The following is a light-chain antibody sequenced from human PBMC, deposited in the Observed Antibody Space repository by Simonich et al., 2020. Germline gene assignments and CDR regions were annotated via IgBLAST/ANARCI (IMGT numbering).Light chain of an antibody. CDR2: WAS. Sequence: DIVMTQSPDSLAVSLGERATINCQSSQSVLYSSNNKNYLAWYQQKHGQPPKLLIYWASTRESGVPDRFSGSGSGTDFTLTISSRQAEDVAVYYCQQYYSTPWTFGQGTKVEIK. J-gene: IGKJ1*01. V-gene: IGKV4-1*01. CDR1: QSVLYSSNNKNY. CDR3: QQYYSTPWT.